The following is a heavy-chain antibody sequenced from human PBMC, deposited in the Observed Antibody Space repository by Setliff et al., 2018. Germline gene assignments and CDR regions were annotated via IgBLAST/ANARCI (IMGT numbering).Heavy chain of an antibody. CDR3: TRGRGPRVVVAVPLDF. J-gene: IGHJ4*02. CDR2: ISPYNGDA. CDR1: GYNFITFG. D-gene: IGHD2-15*01. V-gene: IGHV1-18*01. Sequence: ASVKVSFKTSGYNFITFGVNWVRQVPGQGFEWMGWISPYNGDADYAQKFQGRVTLTTDTSTGTAYMELRALSSDDTAIYYCTRGRGPRVVVAVPLDFWGQGTLVTVSS.